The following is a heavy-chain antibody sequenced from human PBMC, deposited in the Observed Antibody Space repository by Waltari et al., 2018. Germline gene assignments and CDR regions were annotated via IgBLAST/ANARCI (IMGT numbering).Heavy chain of an antibody. J-gene: IGHJ4*02. V-gene: IGHV4-38-2*02. CDR3: ARDSGGYYDFWSGPSNYFDY. D-gene: IGHD3-3*01. Sequence: QVQLQESGPGLVKPSETLSLTCAVSGYSISSGYYWGWIRQTPGKGLEWIGSIYHSGSTYYNPSLKSRVTISVDTSKNQFSLKLSSVTAADTAVYYCARDSGGYYDFWSGPSNYFDYWGQGTLVTVSS. CDR2: IYHSGST. CDR1: GYSISSGYY.